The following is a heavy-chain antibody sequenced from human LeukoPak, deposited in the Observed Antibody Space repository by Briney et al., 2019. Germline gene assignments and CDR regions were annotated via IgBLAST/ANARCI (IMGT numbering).Heavy chain of an antibody. CDR2: IISEGSTT. J-gene: IGHJ4*02. V-gene: IGHV3-74*01. Sequence: GGSLTLSCAPSGFTFSSYWIHWVRHAPGGGRVWVSRIISEGSTTSYAGSVEGRFTISRDTAKNTLDLQMNSLRADDTAVYYCARITYDSSGYYDYWGQGALVTVSS. CDR3: ARITYDSSGYYDY. D-gene: IGHD3-22*01. CDR1: GFTFSSYW.